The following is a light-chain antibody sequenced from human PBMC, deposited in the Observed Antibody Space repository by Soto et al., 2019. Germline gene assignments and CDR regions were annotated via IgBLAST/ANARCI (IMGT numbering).Light chain of an antibody. V-gene: IGLV2-14*01. Sequence: QSALTQPASVSGSPGQSITISCTGTSSDVGAYNYVSWYQQYPGKAPKLMIYEVNNRPSGVSNRFSGSRSGNTASLTISGLQAEDEADYYCCSYTGSSNYVFGTGTKLTVL. CDR3: CSYTGSSNYV. CDR1: SSDVGAYNY. CDR2: EVN. J-gene: IGLJ1*01.